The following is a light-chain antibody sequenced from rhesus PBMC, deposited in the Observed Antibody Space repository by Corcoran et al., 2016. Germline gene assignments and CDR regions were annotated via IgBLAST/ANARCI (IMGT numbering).Light chain of an antibody. V-gene: IGKV2-78*01. CDR3: MQTLQTIFT. CDR2: LVS. Sequence: DIVMTQTPLSLPVTPGEPASISCRSSQSLLDSDGYTHLHWYLQTPGQSPQLLIYLVSNRASVVPDRVSGSGSGTDFTLKISRVEAEDVGVYYCMQTLQTIFTFGPGTKLDIK. CDR1: QSLLDSDGYTH. J-gene: IGKJ3*01.